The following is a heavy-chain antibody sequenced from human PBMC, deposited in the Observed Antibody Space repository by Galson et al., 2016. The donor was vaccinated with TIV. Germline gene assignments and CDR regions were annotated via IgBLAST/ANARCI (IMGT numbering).Heavy chain of an antibody. D-gene: IGHD2-2*01. CDR3: ARDLLVEVPAAIYFDL. CDR2: INQDGSKK. Sequence: SLRLSCAASGFTFSNYWMSWIRQAPGKGLEWVANINQDGSKKYYVDSVKGRFTISRDNAKNSLYLQMNSLRAEDTAVYYCARDLLVEVPAAIYFDLWGQGTTVIVSS. J-gene: IGHJ6*02. CDR1: GFTFSNYW. V-gene: IGHV3-7*01.